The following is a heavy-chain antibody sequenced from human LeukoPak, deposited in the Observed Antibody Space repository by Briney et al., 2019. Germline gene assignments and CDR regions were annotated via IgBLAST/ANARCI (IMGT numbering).Heavy chain of an antibody. V-gene: IGHV3-23*01. CDR2: ISGSGVDT. J-gene: IGHJ4*02. D-gene: IGHD3-10*01. Sequence: GGALRLSCAASGLSFSTYAMSWVRQAPGKGLEWVAGISGSGVDTHYAGSVNGRFRISRDNSANTLYLQMNSLREEDTALYYCASGTYRLGDYWGQGTQVAVSP. CDR3: ASGTYRLGDY. CDR1: GLSFSTYA.